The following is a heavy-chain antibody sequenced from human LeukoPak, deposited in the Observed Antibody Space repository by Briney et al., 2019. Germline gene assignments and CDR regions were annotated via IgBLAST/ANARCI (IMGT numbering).Heavy chain of an antibody. Sequence: GGSLRLSCAASGFTFSSFEMTWVRQAPGKGLEWVAYITGGGSTIYYADSVQGRLTISRDNAKNSLYLQMNSLRAEDTAVYYCARDGSFYYYGSGSPDFFDYWGQGTLVTVSS. CDR1: GFTFSSFE. D-gene: IGHD3-10*01. J-gene: IGHJ4*02. V-gene: IGHV3-48*03. CDR3: ARDGSFYYYGSGSPDFFDY. CDR2: ITGGGSTI.